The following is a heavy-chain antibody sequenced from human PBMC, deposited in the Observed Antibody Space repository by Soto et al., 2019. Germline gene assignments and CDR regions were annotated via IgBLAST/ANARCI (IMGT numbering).Heavy chain of an antibody. CDR2: IKSKTDGGTT. D-gene: IGHD6-6*01. CDR3: TTLGNEYSSSSGYYYYYGMDV. V-gene: IGHV3-15*01. J-gene: IGHJ6*02. CDR1: GFTFSNAW. Sequence: RRLSCAASGFTFSNAWMSWVRQAPGKGLEWVGRIKSKTDGGTTDYAAPVKGRFTISRDDSKNTLYLQMNSLKTEDTAVYYCTTLGNEYSSSSGYYYYYGMDVWGQGTTVTVSS.